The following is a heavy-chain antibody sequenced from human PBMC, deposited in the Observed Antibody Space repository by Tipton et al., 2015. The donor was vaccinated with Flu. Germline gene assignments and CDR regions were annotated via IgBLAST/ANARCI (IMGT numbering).Heavy chain of an antibody. D-gene: IGHD3-3*01. CDR3: ARGGDYLEWPQEYYYHGMDV. Sequence: QLVQSGAEVKKPGASVRVSCEASGYAFTSYYIHWVRQAPGQGLEWMGIINPRGGTTVFAQKFQGRVTMAWDRSSSTMYMELSSLRSEDTAVYYCARGGDYLEWPQEYYYHGMDVWGQGTTVTVSS. V-gene: IGHV1-46*01. CDR2: INPRGGTT. CDR1: GYAFTSYY. J-gene: IGHJ6*02.